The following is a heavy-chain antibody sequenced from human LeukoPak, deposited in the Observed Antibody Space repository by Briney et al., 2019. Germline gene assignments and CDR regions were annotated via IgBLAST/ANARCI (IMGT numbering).Heavy chain of an antibody. D-gene: IGHD6-13*01. J-gene: IGHJ4*02. V-gene: IGHV1-18*01. Sequence: GESLKISCKGSGYTFTSYGISWVRQAPGQGLEWMGWISAYNGNTNYAQKLQGRVTMTTDTSTSTAYMELRSLRSDDTAVYYCARLEHSSSWYYFDYWGQGTLVTVSS. CDR2: ISAYNGNT. CDR1: GYTFTSYG. CDR3: ARLEHSSSWYYFDY.